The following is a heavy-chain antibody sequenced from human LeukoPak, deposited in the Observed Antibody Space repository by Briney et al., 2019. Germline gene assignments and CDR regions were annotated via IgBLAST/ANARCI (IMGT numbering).Heavy chain of an antibody. CDR2: IYYSGST. V-gene: IGHV4-59*06. J-gene: IGHJ3*02. Sequence: PSETLSLTCTVSGGSISSYYWSWIRQHPGKGLEWIGYIYYSGSTYYNPSLKSRVTISVDTSKNQFSLKLSSVTAADTAVYYCARERSDVEMATMEAFDIWGQGTMVTVSS. D-gene: IGHD5-24*01. CDR1: GGSISSYY. CDR3: ARERSDVEMATMEAFDI.